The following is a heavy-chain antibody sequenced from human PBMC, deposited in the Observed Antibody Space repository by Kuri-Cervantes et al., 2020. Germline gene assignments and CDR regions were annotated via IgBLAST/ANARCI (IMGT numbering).Heavy chain of an antibody. CDR3: ASPYYYDSSGYWNSLDY. J-gene: IGHJ4*02. Sequence: ASVKVSCKASRYSFTGYYMHWVRQAPGQGLEWMGWINPNSGGTNYAQKFQGRVTMTRNTSISTAYMELSSLRSEDTAVYYCASPYYYDSSGYWNSLDYWGQGTLVTVSS. D-gene: IGHD3-22*01. CDR2: INPNSGGT. CDR1: RYSFTGYY. V-gene: IGHV1-2*02.